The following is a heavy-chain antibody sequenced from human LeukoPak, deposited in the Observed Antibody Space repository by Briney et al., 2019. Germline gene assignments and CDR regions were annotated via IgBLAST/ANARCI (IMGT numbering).Heavy chain of an antibody. D-gene: IGHD3-22*01. CDR3: AKRDCYDSSGFSPLFQH. CDR2: ISGDTGST. V-gene: IGHV3-23*01. Sequence: GGSLRLSCAASGLTFSGYAMSWLRQPPGKGLEFVSAISGDTGSTFYADSVKGRFTVSRDNSQNTLYLQLNSLRAEDTAVYYCAKRDCYDSSGFSPLFQHWGQGTLVTVSS. J-gene: IGHJ1*01. CDR1: GLTFSGYA.